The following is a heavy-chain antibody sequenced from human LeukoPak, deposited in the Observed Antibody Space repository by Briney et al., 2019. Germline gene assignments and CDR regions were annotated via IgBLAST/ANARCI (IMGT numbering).Heavy chain of an antibody. V-gene: IGHV3-21*01. CDR1: GFSFSTYY. CDR2: ISSTSTYK. Sequence: GGPLRLLRGAWGFSFSTYYVKWVRQAPGKGLEGVSCISSTSTYKLYPDSVRGRFPISRDNAKNSLYLQMNSLRAENTAVYYCVGENHGSFDYWGQGSLVTVSS. CDR3: VGENHGSFDY. J-gene: IGHJ4*02.